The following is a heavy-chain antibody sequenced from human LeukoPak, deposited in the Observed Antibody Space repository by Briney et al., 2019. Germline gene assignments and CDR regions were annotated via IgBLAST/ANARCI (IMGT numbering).Heavy chain of an antibody. CDR3: ARHEWRLGYFDY. CDR1: GGSFSGYY. Sequence: SETLSLTCAVYGGSFSGYYWSWIRQPPGKGLEWIGEINHSGSTNYNPSLKSRATISVDTSKNQFSLKLSSVTAADTAVYYCARHEWRLGYFDYWGQGTPVTVSS. D-gene: IGHD7-27*01. J-gene: IGHJ4*02. CDR2: INHSGST. V-gene: IGHV4-34*01.